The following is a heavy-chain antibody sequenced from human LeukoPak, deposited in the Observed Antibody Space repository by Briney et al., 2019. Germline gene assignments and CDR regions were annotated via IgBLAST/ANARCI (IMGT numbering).Heavy chain of an antibody. D-gene: IGHD4-11*01. CDR2: ISSSSTYI. J-gene: IGHJ5*01. Sequence: GGSXXLSCAASGFTFISYTMNWVRQAHGKGVEWVSSISSSSTYIYYADAVEGGFRISREKAKKKLYLQMKIMRVEDTAVYYCARATTVKDWFDSWGQGTLVTVSS. V-gene: IGHV3-21*01. CDR3: ARATTVKDWFDS. CDR1: GFTFISYT.